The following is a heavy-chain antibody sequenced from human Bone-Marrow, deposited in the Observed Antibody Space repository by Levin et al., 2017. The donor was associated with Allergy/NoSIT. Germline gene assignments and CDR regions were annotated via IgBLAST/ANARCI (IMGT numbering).Heavy chain of an antibody. D-gene: IGHD6-13*01. V-gene: IGHV3-30-3*01. Sequence: PGGSLRLSCAASGFTFSSYAMHWVRQAPGKGLEWVAVISYDGSNKYYADSVKGRFTISRDNSKNTLYLQMNSLRAEDTAVYYCARDLGIANYWGQGTLVTVSS. CDR3: ARDLGIANY. CDR2: ISYDGSNK. CDR1: GFTFSSYA. J-gene: IGHJ4*02.